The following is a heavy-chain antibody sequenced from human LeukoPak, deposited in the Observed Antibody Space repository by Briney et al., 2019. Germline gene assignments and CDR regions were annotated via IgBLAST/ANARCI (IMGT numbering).Heavy chain of an antibody. CDR2: INHSGST. V-gene: IGHV4-34*01. D-gene: IGHD6-13*01. CDR1: GGSFSGYY. J-gene: IGHJ6*03. CDR3: ARAYSSSWSNYYHYYYMDV. Sequence: SETLSLTCAVYGGSFSGYYWSWIRQPPGKGLEWIGEINHSGSTNYDPSLKSRVTISVDTSKNQFSLKLSSVTAADTAVYYCARAYSSSWSNYYHYYYMDVWGKGTTVTVSS.